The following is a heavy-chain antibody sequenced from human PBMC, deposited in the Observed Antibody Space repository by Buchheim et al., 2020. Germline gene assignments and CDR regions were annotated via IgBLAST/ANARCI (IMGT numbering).Heavy chain of an antibody. CDR3: LLDLI. J-gene: IGHJ4*02. D-gene: IGHD2/OR15-2a*01. V-gene: IGHV3-74*01. CDR1: GFTFSHRW. CDR2: TNGDGSNI. Sequence: EVQVVESGGGSVQPGESLRLSCAAPGFTFSHRWMHWVRQGPGKGLVWVARTNGDGSNIAYADSVKGRFTISGDNAKNTLYLQMNSLRAEDTAVYYCLLDLIWGQG.